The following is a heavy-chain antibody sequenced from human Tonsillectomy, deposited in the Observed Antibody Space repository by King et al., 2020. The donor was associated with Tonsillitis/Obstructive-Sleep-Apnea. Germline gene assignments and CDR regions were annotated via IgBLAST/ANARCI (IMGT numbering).Heavy chain of an antibody. CDR1: GESFSGHF. CDR2: IDHSGST. CDR3: ASEMAYGVYAFDI. J-gene: IGHJ3*02. D-gene: IGHD4-17*01. V-gene: IGHV4-34*01. Sequence: QVQLPQWGAGLLKPSETLSLTCAVYGESFSGHFWSWIRQPPGKGLEWIGEIDHSGSTNYNTSLKTRVTISVDPSKNQFSLKLTSVTAADTAVYYCASEMAYGVYAFDIWGQGTMVTVSS.